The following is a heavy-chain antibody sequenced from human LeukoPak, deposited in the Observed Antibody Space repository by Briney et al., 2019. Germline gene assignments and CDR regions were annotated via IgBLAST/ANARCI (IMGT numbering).Heavy chain of an antibody. CDR3: AKQRSLLWFGESFDY. Sequence: GGSLRLSCAASGFTVSSNYMSWVRQAPGKGLEWVSVIYSGGSTYYADSVKGRFTISRDNSKNTLYLQMNSLRAEDTAVYYCAKQRSLLWFGESFDYWGQGTLVTVSS. J-gene: IGHJ4*02. CDR1: GFTVSSNY. V-gene: IGHV3-66*04. D-gene: IGHD3-10*01. CDR2: IYSGGST.